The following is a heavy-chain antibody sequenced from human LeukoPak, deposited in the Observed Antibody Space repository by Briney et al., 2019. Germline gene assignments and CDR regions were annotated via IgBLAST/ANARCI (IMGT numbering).Heavy chain of an antibody. CDR1: GYTFGSYD. CDR3: ARVDGSPDY. Sequence: GASVKVSCKASGYTFGSYDINWVRQATGQGLEWMGWISAYNGNTNYAQKLQGRVTMTTVTSTSTAYMELRSLRSEDTAVYFCARVDGSPDYWGQGTLVTVSS. J-gene: IGHJ4*02. D-gene: IGHD2-15*01. CDR2: ISAYNGNT. V-gene: IGHV1-18*01.